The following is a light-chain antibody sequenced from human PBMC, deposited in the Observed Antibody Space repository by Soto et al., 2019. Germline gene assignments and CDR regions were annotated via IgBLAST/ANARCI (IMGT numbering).Light chain of an antibody. J-gene: IGKJ1*01. V-gene: IGKV1-5*03. CDR2: KAS. Sequence: DIQMTQSPSTLSSSVGDRVTITCRASQSISNWLAWYQQKPGKAPKLLIYKASSLDSGVPSRFRGSGSGTDFTLSISSLQADDFATYYCQQYHSYSRTFGQGTKVDIK. CDR1: QSISNW. CDR3: QQYHSYSRT.